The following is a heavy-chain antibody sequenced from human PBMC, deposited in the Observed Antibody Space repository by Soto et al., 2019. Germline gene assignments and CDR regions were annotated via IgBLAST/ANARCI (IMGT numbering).Heavy chain of an antibody. CDR2: IYDSGST. J-gene: IGHJ4*02. Sequence: SETLSLTCTVSGGSISSYYWSWIRQSPGKGLEWLGYIYDSGSTSYNPSLKSRVTMSMDTSKTQFSLNLSSVTAADTAVYYCAILSRYNGNPRERPYYSGRGTLVTVSS. V-gene: IGHV4-59*01. CDR1: GGSISSYY. D-gene: IGHD3-16*02. CDR3: AILSRYNGNPRERPYY.